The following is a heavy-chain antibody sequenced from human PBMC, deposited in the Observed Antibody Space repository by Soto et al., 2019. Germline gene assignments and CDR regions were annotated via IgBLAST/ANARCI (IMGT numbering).Heavy chain of an antibody. CDR1: GFTFSSYG. CDR3: ARSSITIDY. Sequence: VGSLRLSCAASGFTFSSYGMHWVRHAPGKWLEWVAVIWYDGSNKYYADSVKGRFTISRDNSKKTLYLQMNSLRAEDTAVYYCARSSITIDYLDQGTLINVSS. D-gene: IGHD3-10*01. J-gene: IGHJ4*02. CDR2: IWYDGSNK. V-gene: IGHV3-33*01.